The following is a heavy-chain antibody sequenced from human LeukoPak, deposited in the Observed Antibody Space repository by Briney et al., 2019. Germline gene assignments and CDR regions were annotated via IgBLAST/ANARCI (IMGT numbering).Heavy chain of an antibody. V-gene: IGHV3-23*01. J-gene: IGHJ4*02. CDR1: GFTFSTYA. CDR3: AKKAYCGGDCYSATSLDY. Sequence: PGGSLRLSCAASGFTFSTYAMNWVRQAPGKGLEWVSSISSNGDSTYYADSVKGRFTISRDNSKNTLFLQMNSLRAEDSAVYYCAKKAYCGGDCYSATSLDYWGQGTLVTVSS. D-gene: IGHD2-21*02. CDR2: ISSNGDST.